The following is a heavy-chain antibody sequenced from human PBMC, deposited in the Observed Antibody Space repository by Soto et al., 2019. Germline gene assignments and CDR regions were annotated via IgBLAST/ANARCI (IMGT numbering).Heavy chain of an antibody. V-gene: IGHV4-59*08. CDR2: IYYSGST. CDR1: GGSISSYY. J-gene: IGHJ6*03. CDR3: ARAVGYCSSTSCYHYYYYYYMDV. Sequence: PSETLSLTCTVSGGSISSYYWSWIRQPPGKGLEWIGYIYYSGSTNYNPSLKSRVTISVDTSKNQFSLKLSSVTAADTAVYYCARAVGYCSSTSCYHYYYYYYMDVWGKGTTVTVSS. D-gene: IGHD2-2*01.